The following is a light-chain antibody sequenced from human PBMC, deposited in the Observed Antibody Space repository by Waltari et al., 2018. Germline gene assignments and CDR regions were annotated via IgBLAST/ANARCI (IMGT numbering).Light chain of an antibody. J-gene: IGLJ2*01. CDR1: SSDVGAYNY. CDR3: SSYAGSNPVV. CDR2: AVT. V-gene: IGLV2-8*01. Sequence: QSALTQPPSASGSPGQSVTISCTGTSSDVGAYNYVSWYQQHPGKAPKLMIYAVTKRPSGVPDRFSGSKSGNTASLTVSGLQSEDEADYYCSSYAGSNPVVFGGGTKLTVL.